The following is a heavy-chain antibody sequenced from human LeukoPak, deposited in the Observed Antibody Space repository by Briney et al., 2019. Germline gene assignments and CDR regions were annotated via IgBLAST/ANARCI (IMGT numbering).Heavy chain of an antibody. Sequence: ASVKVSCKASGYTFTGYYMHWVRQAPGQGLEWMGWINPNSGGTNYAQKFQGRVTMTRDTSISTAYMELSRLRSDDTAVYYCARTSKWEYCDILTGHLNWFDPWGQGTLVTVSS. CDR1: GYTFTGYY. J-gene: IGHJ5*02. V-gene: IGHV1-2*02. CDR3: ARTSKWEYCDILTGHLNWFDP. D-gene: IGHD3-9*01. CDR2: INPNSGGT.